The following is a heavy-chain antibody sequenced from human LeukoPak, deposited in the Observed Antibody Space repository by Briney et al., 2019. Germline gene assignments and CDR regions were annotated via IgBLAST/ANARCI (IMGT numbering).Heavy chain of an antibody. CDR3: ARLYYDSKGDAFDI. D-gene: IGHD3-22*01. Sequence: PGRSLRLSCAASGFTFSSYGMHWVRQAPGKGLEWVAVISYDGSNKYYADSVKGRFTISRDNSKNTLYLQMNSLRAEDTAVYYCARLYYDSKGDAFDIWDQGTMVTVSS. J-gene: IGHJ3*02. CDR1: GFTFSSYG. CDR2: ISYDGSNK. V-gene: IGHV3-30*03.